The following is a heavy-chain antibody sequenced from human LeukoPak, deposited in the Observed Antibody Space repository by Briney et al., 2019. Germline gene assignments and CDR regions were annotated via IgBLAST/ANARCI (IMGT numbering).Heavy chain of an antibody. CDR3: ARSGRPDSSGYYDY. Sequence: SETLSLTCIVSGGSIGSTSYYWGWIRQPPGKGLEWIGSIYYSGSTYYNPSLKSRVTISVDTSKNQFSLKLSSVTAADTAIYYCARSGRPDSSGYYDYWGQGTLVSVSS. V-gene: IGHV4-39*01. CDR2: IYYSGST. D-gene: IGHD3-22*01. CDR1: GGSIGSTSYY. J-gene: IGHJ4*02.